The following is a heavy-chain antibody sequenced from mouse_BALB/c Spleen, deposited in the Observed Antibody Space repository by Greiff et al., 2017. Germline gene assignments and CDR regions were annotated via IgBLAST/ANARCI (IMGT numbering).Heavy chain of an antibody. J-gene: IGHJ4*01. V-gene: IGHV1S81*02. Sequence: QVQLKQPGAELVKPGASVKLSCKASGYTFTSYWMHWVKQRPGQGLEWIGEINPSNGRTNYNEKFKSKATLTVDKSSSTAYMQLSRLTSEDSAVYYCARRGMMTSYYYAMDYWGQGTSVTVSS. D-gene: IGHD2-13*01. CDR3: ARRGMMTSYYYAMDY. CDR2: INPSNGRT. CDR1: GYTFTSYW.